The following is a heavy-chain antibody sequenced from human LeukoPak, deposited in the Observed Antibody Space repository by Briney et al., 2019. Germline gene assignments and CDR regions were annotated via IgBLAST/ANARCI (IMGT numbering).Heavy chain of an antibody. Sequence: GGSLRLSCAASGFTFSSYAMSWVRQAPGKGLEWVSLISGSGGDTYYTDSVKGRFTISRDNSKNTLYLQMNSLRAEDTAVYYCARERGYCRSTSCYTSDAFDIWGQGTLVTVSS. CDR2: ISGSGGDT. J-gene: IGHJ3*02. CDR3: ARERGYCRSTSCYTSDAFDI. D-gene: IGHD2-2*02. CDR1: GFTFSSYA. V-gene: IGHV3-23*01.